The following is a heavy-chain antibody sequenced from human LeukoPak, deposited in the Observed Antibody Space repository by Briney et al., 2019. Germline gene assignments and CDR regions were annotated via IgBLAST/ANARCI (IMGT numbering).Heavy chain of an antibody. CDR1: EYTFTSYD. Sequence: ASVKVSCKASEYTFTSYDINCVRQAPGQGLEWMGRISAYNGNTNYAQKLQGRVTLTTDTSTSTAYMELRSLRSDDTAVYYCARDEGRHFSYDYWGQGTLVTVSS. CDR3: ARDEGRHFSYDY. CDR2: ISAYNGNT. J-gene: IGHJ4*02. D-gene: IGHD2/OR15-2a*01. V-gene: IGHV1-18*01.